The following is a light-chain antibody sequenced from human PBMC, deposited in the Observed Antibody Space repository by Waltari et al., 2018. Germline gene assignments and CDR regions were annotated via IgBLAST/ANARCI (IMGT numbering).Light chain of an antibody. J-gene: IGKJ4*01. Sequence: DVVLTQYPLSLPVTLGQPASISCRSSQSLVYSDGNTFLHWFQQRPGQSPRRLIYKVSNRDYGVPDRFSGGGSGTDFALKISRVEAEDVGIYYCMHGTHWPPSLTVGGGTKVEIK. V-gene: IGKV2-30*01. CDR3: MHGTHWPPSLT. CDR2: KVS. CDR1: QSLVYSDGNTF.